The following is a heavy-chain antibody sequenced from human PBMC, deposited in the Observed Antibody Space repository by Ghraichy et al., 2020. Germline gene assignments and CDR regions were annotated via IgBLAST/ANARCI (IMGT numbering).Heavy chain of an antibody. J-gene: IGHJ4*02. CDR1: GGSISSSDYC. CDR2: ISYVGST. D-gene: IGHD2-21*02. Sequence: SETLSLTCTVFGGSISSSDYCWGWVRQPPGKGLEWIVSISYVGSTYYNASLESRVTLSVDPSKNQFSLKLSSVTAADTAVYYCARQSDPFDYWGQGTLVTVSS. V-gene: IGHV4-39*01. CDR3: ARQSDPFDY.